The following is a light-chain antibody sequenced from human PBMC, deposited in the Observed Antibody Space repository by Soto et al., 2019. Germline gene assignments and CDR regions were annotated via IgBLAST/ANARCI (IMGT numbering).Light chain of an antibody. CDR3: SSYTSNNTLVV. Sequence: QSALTQPPSASGSPGQSVTISCTGTSSDVGAYNYVSWYQQHPGKAPKLMIYEVTYRPSGVSNRFSGSKSGNTASLTISGLQTEDEADYYCSSYTSNNTLVVFGGGTKLTVL. J-gene: IGLJ2*01. CDR1: SSDVGAYNY. CDR2: EVT. V-gene: IGLV2-14*03.